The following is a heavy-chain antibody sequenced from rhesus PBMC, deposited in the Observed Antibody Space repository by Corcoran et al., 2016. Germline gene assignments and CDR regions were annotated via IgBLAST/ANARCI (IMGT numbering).Heavy chain of an antibody. Sequence: QVQLQESGPGLVKPSENLSLTCAVSGGSISSNYWSWIRQPPGKGLDWIGRISGRGGSTDYKPALKSRVTISTDTSKNQFSLKLSSVTAADTAVYYCAREGGRLLGDDYWGQGVLVTVSS. CDR3: AREGGRLLGDDY. CDR2: ISGRGGST. D-gene: IGHD3-34*01. CDR1: GGSISSNY. J-gene: IGHJ4*01. V-gene: IGHV4-173*01.